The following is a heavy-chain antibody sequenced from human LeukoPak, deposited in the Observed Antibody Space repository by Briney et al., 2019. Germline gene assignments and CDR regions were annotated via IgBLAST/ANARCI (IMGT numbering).Heavy chain of an antibody. CDR3: ARDAYSTRYYYYGMDV. J-gene: IGHJ6*02. CDR1: GFTFSSYG. CDR2: ISYDGSNK. Sequence: GRSLRLSCAVSGFTFSSYGMHWVRQAPGKGLEWVAVISYDGSNKYYADSVKGRFTISRDNSKNTLYLQMSSLRAEDTAVYYCARDAYSTRYYYYGMDVWGQGTTVTVSS. V-gene: IGHV3-30*03. D-gene: IGHD4-11*01.